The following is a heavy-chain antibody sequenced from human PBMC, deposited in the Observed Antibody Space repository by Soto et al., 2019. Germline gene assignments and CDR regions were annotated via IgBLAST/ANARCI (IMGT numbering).Heavy chain of an antibody. D-gene: IGHD6-19*01. J-gene: IGHJ4*02. CDR3: ARSRSGWYGYDY. CDR2: INSDASTT. CDR1: GFTFSSSW. V-gene: IGHV3-74*01. Sequence: GSLRLSFAASGFTFSSSWMHWVRQAPGKGLVWVSRINSDASTTNYADSVKGRFTISRDNAKNTLYLQMDSLTVEDTAVYYCARSRSGWYGYDYWGKGTLVTVSS.